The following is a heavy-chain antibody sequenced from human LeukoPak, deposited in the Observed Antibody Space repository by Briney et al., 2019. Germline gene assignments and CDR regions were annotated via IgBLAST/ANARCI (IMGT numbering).Heavy chain of an antibody. J-gene: IGHJ5*02. V-gene: IGHV3-23*01. CDR1: GFTFSSYA. CDR2: ISGNGGST. Sequence: GGSLRLSCAASGFTFSSYAMSWVRQAPGKGLEWVSSISGNGGSTYYADSVKARFTIYRDNSKNTLSLQMNSLRAEDTALYYCAANYGDYVNWFDPWGQGTLVTVSS. D-gene: IGHD4-17*01. CDR3: AANYGDYVNWFDP.